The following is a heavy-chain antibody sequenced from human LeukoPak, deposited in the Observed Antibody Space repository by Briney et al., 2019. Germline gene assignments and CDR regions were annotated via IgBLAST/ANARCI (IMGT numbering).Heavy chain of an antibody. J-gene: IGHJ6*03. CDR2: IYYSGST. Sequence: SETLSLTCTVSGGSISSYYWSWIRQPPGKGLEWIGYIYYSGSTNYNPSLKSRATISVDTSKNQFSLKLSSVTAADTAVYYCARRYYYYMDVWGKGTTVTISS. CDR1: GGSISSYY. CDR3: ARRYYYYMDV. V-gene: IGHV4-59*01.